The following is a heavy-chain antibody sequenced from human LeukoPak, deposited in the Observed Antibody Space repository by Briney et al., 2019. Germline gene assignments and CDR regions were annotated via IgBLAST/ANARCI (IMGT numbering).Heavy chain of an antibody. J-gene: IGHJ4*02. CDR3: ARVAPSYYFDY. CDR1: GFTFSSYW. V-gene: IGHV3-7*01. Sequence: PGGSLRLSCAASGFTFSSYWMSWVRQAPGKGLEWVANIKQDGSEKCYVDSVKGRFTISRDNAKNSLYLQMNSLRAEDTAVYYCARVAPSYYFDYWGQGTLVTVSS. CDR2: IKQDGSEK.